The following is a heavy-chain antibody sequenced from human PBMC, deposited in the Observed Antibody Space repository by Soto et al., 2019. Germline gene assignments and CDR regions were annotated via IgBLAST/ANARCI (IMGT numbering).Heavy chain of an antibody. CDR2: LIPNFDTP. CDR1: GGTFNNYA. J-gene: IGHJ6*02. D-gene: IGHD3-10*01. Sequence: QVQLVQSGAEVKKPGSSVKVSCKTSGGTFNNYAISWVRQAPGQGLEWMGGLIPNFDTPNYAQKFQDRLTIIADESTSTVSMELRSLRSDDTAVYYCAVAMVPEILIFESSGMHVWGQGTTVTVSS. CDR3: AVAMVPEILIFESSGMHV. V-gene: IGHV1-69*01.